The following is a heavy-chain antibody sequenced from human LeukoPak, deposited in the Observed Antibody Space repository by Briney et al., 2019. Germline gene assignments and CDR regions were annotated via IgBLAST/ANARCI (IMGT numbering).Heavy chain of an antibody. Sequence: SQTLSLTCAISGDSVSSNSATWNWIRQSPLRGLEWLGRTYYRSKWYNDYAVSVKSRMTINPDTSKNQFSLHLNSATPEDTAVYYCARVLVDISNWFDPWGQGTLVTVSS. J-gene: IGHJ5*02. D-gene: IGHD2-15*01. CDR2: TYYRSKWYN. V-gene: IGHV6-1*01. CDR3: ARVLVDISNWFDP. CDR1: GDSVSSNSAT.